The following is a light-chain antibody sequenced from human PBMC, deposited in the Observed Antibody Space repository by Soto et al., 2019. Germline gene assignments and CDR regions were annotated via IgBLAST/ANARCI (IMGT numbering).Light chain of an antibody. CDR3: TSYAPSNNLV. CDR2: EVS. V-gene: IGLV2-8*01. Sequence: QSALTQPPSASGSPGQSVTISCTGTSSDVGGYNYVSWYQQHPGKAPKLMIYEVSKRPSGVPDRFSGSKSGNTASLTVSGLQAEDDAYYSCTSYAPSNNLVFGPGTTLTVL. J-gene: IGLJ2*01. CDR1: SSDVGGYNY.